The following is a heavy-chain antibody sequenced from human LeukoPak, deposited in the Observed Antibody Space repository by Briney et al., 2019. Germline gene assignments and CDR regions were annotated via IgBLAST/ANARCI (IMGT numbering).Heavy chain of an antibody. CDR1: GFSFKDYN. CDR2: ITYDGSNK. CDR3: AKVRWDNSGWYYLDD. D-gene: IGHD6-19*01. V-gene: IGHV3-30*18. Sequence: GGSLRLSCAASGFSFKDYNMHWARQAPGKGLEWVAVITYDGSNKYYTDSVKGRFTISRDNSKSTLYLQMNSLRAEDTAVYYCAKVRWDNSGWYYLDDWGQGTLVTVSS. J-gene: IGHJ4*02.